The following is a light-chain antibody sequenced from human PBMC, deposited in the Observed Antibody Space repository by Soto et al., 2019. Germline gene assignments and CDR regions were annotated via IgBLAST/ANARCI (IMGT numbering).Light chain of an antibody. J-gene: IGKJ4*01. CDR3: QQYNRYSLT. Sequence: DIQMTQSPSTMSASVGDRVTITCRASQSISSWLAWYQQKPGKAPKLLIYDASSLESGVPSRFSGSGSDTEFTLTINNLQPDDFATYPCQQYNRYSLTFGGGTKGEIK. V-gene: IGKV1-5*01. CDR2: DAS. CDR1: QSISSW.